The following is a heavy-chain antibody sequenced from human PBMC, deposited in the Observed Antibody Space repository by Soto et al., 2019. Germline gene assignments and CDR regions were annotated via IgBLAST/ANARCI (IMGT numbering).Heavy chain of an antibody. CDR1: GFTFTSSA. J-gene: IGHJ3*02. Sequence: QMQLVQSGPEVKKPGTSVKVSCKASGFTFTSSAMQWVRQARGQRLEWIGWIVVGSGNTNYAQKFQERVTITRDMSTSTAYMELSSLRSEDTAVYYCAAEWDRITMTYGAFDIWGQGTMVTVSS. V-gene: IGHV1-58*02. D-gene: IGHD3-22*01. CDR3: AAEWDRITMTYGAFDI. CDR2: IVVGSGNT.